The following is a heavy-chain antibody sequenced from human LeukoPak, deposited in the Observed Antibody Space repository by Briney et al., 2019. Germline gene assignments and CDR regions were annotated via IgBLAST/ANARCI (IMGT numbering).Heavy chain of an antibody. V-gene: IGHV4-34*01. D-gene: IGHD6-6*01. CDR3: ARIEYSSSIDY. Sequence: SETLSLTCAVYGGSFSGYYWSWIRQPPGKGLEWIGEINHSGSTNYNPSLKSRVTISVDTSKNQFSLKLTSVTAADTAVYYCARIEYSSSIDYWGQGTLVTVSS. CDR1: GGSFSGYY. J-gene: IGHJ4*02. CDR2: INHSGST.